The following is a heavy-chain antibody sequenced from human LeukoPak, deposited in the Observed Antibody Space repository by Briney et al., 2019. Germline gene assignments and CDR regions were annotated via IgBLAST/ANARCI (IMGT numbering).Heavy chain of an antibody. CDR2: ISGSGGST. Sequence: AGGSLRLSCAASGCTFSSYAMSWVRQAPGKGLEWVSAISGSGGSTYYADSVKGRFTISRDNSKNTLYLQMNSLRAEDTAVYYCAKDPPITMVPLHVDPWGQGTLVTVSS. J-gene: IGHJ5*02. CDR3: AKDPPITMVPLHVDP. V-gene: IGHV3-23*01. CDR1: GCTFSSYA. D-gene: IGHD3-10*01.